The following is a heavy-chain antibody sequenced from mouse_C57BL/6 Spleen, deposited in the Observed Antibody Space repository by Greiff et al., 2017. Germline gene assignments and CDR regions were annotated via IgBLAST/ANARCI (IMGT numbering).Heavy chain of an antibody. V-gene: IGHV5-9-1*02. D-gene: IGHD1-1*01. Sequence: EVMLVESGAGLVKPGGSLKLSCAASGFTFSSYAMSWVRQTPEKRLEWVAYISSGSDYIYYTDTVKGRFTISRDNARNTLYLQMSSLKSEDKAMYYCTRYGSSYNDFCYWGQGTTLTVS. CDR1: GFTFSSYA. J-gene: IGHJ2*01. CDR2: ISSGSDYI. CDR3: TRYGSSYNDFCY.